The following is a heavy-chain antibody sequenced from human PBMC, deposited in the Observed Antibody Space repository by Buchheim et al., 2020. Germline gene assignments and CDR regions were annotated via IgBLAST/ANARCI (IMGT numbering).Heavy chain of an antibody. Sequence: EVQLVESGGGLVQPGGSLRLSCAASGFTFSSYWMSWVRQAPGKGLEWVANIKQDGSEKYYVDSVKGRFTISSDNAKNSLYLQMNSLRAEDTAVYYCARVGCSNTSCPDYYYGMDVWGQGTT. CDR3: ARVGCSNTSCPDYYYGMDV. CDR2: IKQDGSEK. D-gene: IGHD2-2*01. J-gene: IGHJ6*02. CDR1: GFTFSSYW. V-gene: IGHV3-7*01.